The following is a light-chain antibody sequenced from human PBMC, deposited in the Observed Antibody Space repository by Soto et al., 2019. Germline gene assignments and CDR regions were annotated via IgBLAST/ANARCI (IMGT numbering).Light chain of an antibody. V-gene: IGLV1-47*01. CDR2: ANN. J-gene: IGLJ2*01. Sequence: QSALTQPPSASGTPGQRVTISCSGSSSNIGSNYVYWYQQLPGTAPKFVIYANNERPSGVPDRFSGSKSGTSASLAISGLRSEDEADYYCAAWDDSLSGLVFGGGTQLTVL. CDR1: SSNIGSNY. CDR3: AAWDDSLSGLV.